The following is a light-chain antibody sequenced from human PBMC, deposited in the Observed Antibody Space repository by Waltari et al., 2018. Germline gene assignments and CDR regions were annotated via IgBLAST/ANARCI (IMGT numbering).Light chain of an antibody. CDR1: SRDVGSYNL. J-gene: IGLJ1*01. Sequence: QSALTQPASVSGSPGQSITISCTGTSRDVGSYNLVPWYQQHPGKAPKLMIYEVSKRPSGVSNRFSGSKSGNTASLTISGLQAEDEADYYCCSYAGSSTSVFGTGTKVTVL. V-gene: IGLV2-23*02. CDR3: CSYAGSSTSV. CDR2: EVS.